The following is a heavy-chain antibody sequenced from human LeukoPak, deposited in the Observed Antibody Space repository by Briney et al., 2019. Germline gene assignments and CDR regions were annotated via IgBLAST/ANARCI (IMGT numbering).Heavy chain of an antibody. V-gene: IGHV3-23*01. CDR3: EKKRERIAARPIDY. Sequence: GGSLRLSXAASGFTFSSYAMSWVCQAPGKGLEWVSAISGSGGSTYYADSVKGRFTISRDNSKNTLYLQMNSLRAEDTAVYYCEKKRERIAARPIDYWGQGTLVTVSS. D-gene: IGHD6-6*01. J-gene: IGHJ4*02. CDR2: ISGSGGST. CDR1: GFTFSSYA.